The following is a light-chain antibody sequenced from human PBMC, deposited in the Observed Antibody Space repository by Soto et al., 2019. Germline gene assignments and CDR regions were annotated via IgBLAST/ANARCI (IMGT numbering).Light chain of an antibody. CDR2: DVS. CDR1: TSDVGGYDY. J-gene: IGLJ1*01. CDR3: SSYLGSSTLSGV. Sequence: QSVLTQPASVSGSPGQSITVSCTGTTSDVGGYDYVAWYKQHPGKAPKLMIYDVSSRPSGVSNRFSGSKSGNTASLTISGLQAEDEADYYCSSYLGSSTLSGVFGTGTKLTVL. V-gene: IGLV2-14*01.